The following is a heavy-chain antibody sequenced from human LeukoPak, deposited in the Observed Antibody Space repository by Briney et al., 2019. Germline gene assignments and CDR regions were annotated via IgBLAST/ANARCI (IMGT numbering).Heavy chain of an antibody. J-gene: IGHJ4*02. D-gene: IGHD3-3*01. CDR2: IRSKTNDYAT. V-gene: IGHV3-73*01. CDR3: TNSFSDFWIDS. CDR1: GFTFSDSA. Sequence: GSLRLSCAASGFTFSDSAMHWVRQASGKGVEWAGRIRSKTNDYATAYTASMKGRFTISRDDSKNMAYLHMNSLKTEDTAVYYCTNSFSDFWIDSWGRGTLVTVSS.